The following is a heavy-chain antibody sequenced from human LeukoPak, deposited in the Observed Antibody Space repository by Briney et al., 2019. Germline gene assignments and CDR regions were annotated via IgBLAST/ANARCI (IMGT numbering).Heavy chain of an antibody. Sequence: PSETLSLTCTVSGVSMSNHYWSWLRQPPGKGLEWIGYIYGSATTKYNPSLSSRVTMSVDTSENQFSLKLTSVTAADTALYYCASRPADSNWYGVFDFWSRGTLVTVSS. J-gene: IGHJ4*02. D-gene: IGHD6-13*01. CDR2: IYGSATT. CDR1: GVSMSNHY. CDR3: ASRPADSNWYGVFDF. V-gene: IGHV4-59*11.